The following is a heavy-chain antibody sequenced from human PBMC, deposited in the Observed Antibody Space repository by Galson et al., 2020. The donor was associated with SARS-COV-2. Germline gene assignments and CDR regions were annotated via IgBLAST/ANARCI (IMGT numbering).Heavy chain of an antibody. Sequence: GGSLRLSCAASGFTFSSYAMHWVRQAPGKGLEWVAVISYDGSNKYYADSVKGRFTISRDNSKNTLYLQMNSLRAEDTAVYYCASLGYCTNGVCYTQDYFDYWGQGTLVTVSS. CDR3: ASLGYCTNGVCYTQDYFDY. V-gene: IGHV3-30*04. CDR1: GFTFSSYA. CDR2: ISYDGSNK. D-gene: IGHD2-8*01. J-gene: IGHJ4*02.